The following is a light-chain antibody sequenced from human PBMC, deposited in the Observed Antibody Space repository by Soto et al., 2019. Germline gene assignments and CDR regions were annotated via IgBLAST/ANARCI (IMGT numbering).Light chain of an antibody. Sequence: DIQMTQSPSTLSASIGDRVTITCRASQTISSSLAWYQQKPGKAPKLLIYKASNLETGVPSRFSGSGSGTEFALTISSLQPDDFATYYCQQYIRYSPYTFGQGTRLEIK. J-gene: IGKJ2*01. V-gene: IGKV1-5*03. CDR1: QTISSS. CDR3: QQYIRYSPYT. CDR2: KAS.